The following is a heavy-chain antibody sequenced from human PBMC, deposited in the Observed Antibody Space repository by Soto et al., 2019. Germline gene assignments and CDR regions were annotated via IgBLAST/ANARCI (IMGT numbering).Heavy chain of an antibody. V-gene: IGHV3-21*01. CDR3: AKDGVWFGELLYLSWFDP. D-gene: IGHD3-10*01. CDR2: ISSFSNYM. Sequence: PGGSLRLSCAVSGFTFNSYSMNWVRQAPGKGLEWVSSISSFSNYMYYTDSVKGRFTISRDNARNSLYLQMNSLRAEDTAVYYCAKDGVWFGELLYLSWFDPWGQGTLVTVSS. J-gene: IGHJ5*02. CDR1: GFTFNSYS.